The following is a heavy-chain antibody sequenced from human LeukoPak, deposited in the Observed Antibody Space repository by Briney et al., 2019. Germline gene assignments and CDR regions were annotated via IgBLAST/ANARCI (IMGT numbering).Heavy chain of an antibody. CDR3: ARRQGCSSTRCPPDY. J-gene: IGHJ4*02. CDR1: GYSFTTYW. V-gene: IGHV5-51*01. D-gene: IGHD2-2*01. CDR2: IYPGDSDT. Sequence: AESLPISCRGSGYSFTTYWIGWVRQMPGKGLEWMGIIYPGDSDTRYTPSLQGQVTMSADKSINTAYLQWSSLKASDTAMYYCARRQGCSSTRCPPDYWGQGTLVTVSP.